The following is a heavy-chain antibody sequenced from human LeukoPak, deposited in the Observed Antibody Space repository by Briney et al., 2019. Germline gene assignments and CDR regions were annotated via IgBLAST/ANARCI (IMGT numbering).Heavy chain of an antibody. CDR2: ISWDGGST. V-gene: IGHV3-43*01. CDR1: GFTFDDYT. D-gene: IGHD3-22*01. CDR3: AKDVMHYYDSSGYRASWFDP. Sequence: GGSLRLSCAASGFTFDDYTMHWVRQAPGKGLEWVSLISWDGGSTYYADSVKGRFTISRDNSKNSLYLQMNSLRTEDTALYYCAKDVMHYYDSSGYRASWFDPWGQGTLVTVSS. J-gene: IGHJ5*02.